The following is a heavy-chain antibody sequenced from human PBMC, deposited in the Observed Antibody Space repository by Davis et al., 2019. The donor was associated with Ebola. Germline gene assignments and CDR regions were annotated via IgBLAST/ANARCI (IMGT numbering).Heavy chain of an antibody. CDR3: ATGLVF. CDR1: GYTFTSYY. D-gene: IGHD6-19*01. CDR2: INPSGGST. Sequence: ASVKVSCKASGYTFTSYYMHWVRQAPGQGLEWMGIINPSGGSTSYAQNFQDRVTMTEDSSTSTASLELSSLTSEDTAVYFCATGLVFWGQGTLVTVSS. V-gene: IGHV1-46*01. J-gene: IGHJ4*02.